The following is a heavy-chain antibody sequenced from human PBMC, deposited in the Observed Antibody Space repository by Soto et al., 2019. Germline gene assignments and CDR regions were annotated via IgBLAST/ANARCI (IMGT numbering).Heavy chain of an antibody. CDR1: GFTFSSYG. CDR2: ISYDGSNR. V-gene: IGHV3-30*18. Sequence: QVQLVESGGGVVQPGRSLRLSCAASGFTFSSYGMHWVRQAPGKGLEWVAIISYDGSNRYYADSVKGRFTISRDNSKNTLYLQMNSLRAEDTAVYYCAKDWGVCRYWGQGTLVTVSS. D-gene: IGHD3-16*01. J-gene: IGHJ4*02. CDR3: AKDWGVCRY.